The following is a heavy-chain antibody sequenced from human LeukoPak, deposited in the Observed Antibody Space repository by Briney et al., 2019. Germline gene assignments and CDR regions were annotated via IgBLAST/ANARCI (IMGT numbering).Heavy chain of an antibody. Sequence: PSETLSLTCAVYGGSFSGYYWSWIRQPPGKGLEWIGEINHSGSTNYNPSLKSRVTISVDTSKNQFSLKLSSVTAADTAVYYCARGFGRQLFFFRRWFDPWGQGTLVTVSS. V-gene: IGHV4-34*01. CDR2: INHSGST. D-gene: IGHD2-2*01. J-gene: IGHJ5*02. CDR1: GGSFSGYY. CDR3: ARGFGRQLFFFRRWFDP.